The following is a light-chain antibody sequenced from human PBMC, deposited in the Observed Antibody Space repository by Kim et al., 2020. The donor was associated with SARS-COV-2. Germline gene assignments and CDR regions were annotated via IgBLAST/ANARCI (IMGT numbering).Light chain of an antibody. CDR2: KSS. V-gene: IGKV1-5*03. Sequence: DIQMTQSPSSVSASVGDRVTITCRASQGIGSWLAWYQQKPGKAPKLLVYKSSSLKSGVPSRFSGSGSGTEFTLTISSLQPDDFATYYCQRYDNYPWTFGQGTKVDIK. J-gene: IGKJ1*01. CDR3: QRYDNYPWT. CDR1: QGIGSW.